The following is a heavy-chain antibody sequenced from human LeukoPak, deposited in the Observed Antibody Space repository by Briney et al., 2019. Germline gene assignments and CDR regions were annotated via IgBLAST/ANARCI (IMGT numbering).Heavy chain of an antibody. J-gene: IGHJ5*02. Sequence: SETLSLTCTVSGGSISSSSYYRGWIRQPPGKGLEWIGSIYYSGSTYYNPSLKSRVTISVDTSKNQFSLKLSSVTAADTAVYYCARDTRLRWLFDPWGQGTLVTVSS. CDR2: IYYSGST. CDR3: ARDTRLRWLFDP. V-gene: IGHV4-39*07. CDR1: GGSISSSSYY. D-gene: IGHD4-23*01.